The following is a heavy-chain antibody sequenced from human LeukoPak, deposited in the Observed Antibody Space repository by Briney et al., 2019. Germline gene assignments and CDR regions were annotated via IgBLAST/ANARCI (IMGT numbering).Heavy chain of an antibody. V-gene: IGHV3-53*01. CDR1: GFTFSSNY. Sequence: PGGSLRLSCAASGFTFSSNYMSWVRQAPGKGLEWVSVIYSGGSTYYADSVKGRFTISRDNSKNTLYLQMNSLRAEDTAVYYCARVGDYCTNGVCYKVWDYWGQGTQVTVSS. D-gene: IGHD2-8*01. CDR3: ARVGDYCTNGVCYKVWDY. CDR2: IYSGGST. J-gene: IGHJ4*02.